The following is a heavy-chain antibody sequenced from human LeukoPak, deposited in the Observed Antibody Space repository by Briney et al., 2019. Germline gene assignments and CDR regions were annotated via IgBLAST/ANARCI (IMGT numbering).Heavy chain of an antibody. D-gene: IGHD3-16*01. CDR3: ARDLPRGGSYYFDY. CDR1: GFTFSSYS. V-gene: IGHV3-21*01. J-gene: IGHJ4*02. Sequence: PGGSLRLSCAASGFTFSSYSMNWVRQAPGKGLEWVSSISSSSYIYYADSVKGRFTISRDNAKNSLYLQMNSLRAEDTAVYYCARDLPRGGSYYFDYWGQGTLVTVSS. CDR2: ISSSSYI.